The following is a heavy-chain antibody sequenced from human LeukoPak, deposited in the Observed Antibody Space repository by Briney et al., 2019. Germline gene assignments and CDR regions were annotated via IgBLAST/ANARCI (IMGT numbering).Heavy chain of an antibody. CDR3: ARAVSTIFGVVIRFDY. V-gene: IGHV4-39*07. CDR2: IYYSGST. J-gene: IGHJ4*02. CDR1: GGSISSSSYY. D-gene: IGHD3-3*01. Sequence: PSETLSLTCTVSGGSISSSSYYWGWIRQPPGKGLEWIGSIYYSGSTYYDPSLKSRVTISVDTSKNQFSLKLSSVTAADTAVYYCARAVSTIFGVVIRFDYWGQGTLVTVSS.